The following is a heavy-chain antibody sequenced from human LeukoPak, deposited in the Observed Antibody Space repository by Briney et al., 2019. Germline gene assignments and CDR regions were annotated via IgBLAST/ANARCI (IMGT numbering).Heavy chain of an antibody. D-gene: IGHD2-21*02. CDR1: GFTFSNYE. Sequence: KPGGSLRLSCAASGFTFSNYEMNWVRQAPGKGLEWIGFIYYNGSTNYNPSLKSRVTISVDTSKNQFSLKLSSVTAADTAVYYCARDCGGDCYLGPFVYWGRGTLVTVSS. CDR3: ARDCGGDCYLGPFVY. CDR2: IYYNGST. J-gene: IGHJ2*01. V-gene: IGHV4-59*01.